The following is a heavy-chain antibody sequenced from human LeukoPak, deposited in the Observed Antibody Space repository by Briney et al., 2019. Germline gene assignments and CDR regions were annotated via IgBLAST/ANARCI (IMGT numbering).Heavy chain of an antibody. D-gene: IGHD4-17*01. CDR2: IIPIFGTA. CDR1: GGTFSSYA. V-gene: IGHV1-69*05. CDR3: ARSGDYGDYHSPYYFAY. Sequence: SVKVSCKASGGTFSSYAISWVRQAPGQGLEWMGGIIPIFGTANYAQKFQGRVTITTDESTSTAYMELSSLRSEDTAVYYCARSGDYGDYHSPYYFAYWGQGTLVTVSS. J-gene: IGHJ4*02.